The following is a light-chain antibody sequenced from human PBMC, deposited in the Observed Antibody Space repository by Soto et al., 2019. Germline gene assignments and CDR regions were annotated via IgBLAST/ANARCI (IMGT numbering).Light chain of an antibody. CDR1: QSIHTS. CDR2: DST. V-gene: IGKV3-11*01. Sequence: VLTQSPATLSLSPGERATISCRASQSIHTSLAWYQQKSGKPPRLVIYDSTLRANGVPDRFGGSRSGTEFTLTINSLEPEDFAVYYCQQRNVWPPITFGQGTRLEIK. CDR3: QQRNVWPPIT. J-gene: IGKJ5*01.